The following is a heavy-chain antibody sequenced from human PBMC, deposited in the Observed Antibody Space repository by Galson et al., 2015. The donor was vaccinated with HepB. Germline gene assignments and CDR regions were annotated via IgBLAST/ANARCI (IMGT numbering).Heavy chain of an antibody. CDR2: IYPGDSDT. V-gene: IGHV5-51*03. CDR1: GYSFTSYW. CDR3: ASSYGSGSYYPTNFDY. D-gene: IGHD3-10*01. J-gene: IGHJ4*02. Sequence: QSGAEVKKPGESLKISCKGSGYSFTSYWIGWVRQMPGKGLEWMGIIYPGDSDTRYSPSFQGQVTISADKSISTAYLQWSSLKASDTAMYYCASSYGSGSYYPTNFDYWGQGTLVTVSS.